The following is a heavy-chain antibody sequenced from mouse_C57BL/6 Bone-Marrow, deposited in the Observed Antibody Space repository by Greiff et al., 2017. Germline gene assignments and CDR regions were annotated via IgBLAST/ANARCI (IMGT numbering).Heavy chain of an antibody. D-gene: IGHD2-4*01. J-gene: IGHJ4*01. CDR3: ARNPPYDYDADYYAMDY. V-gene: IGHV2-2*01. CDR2: IWSGGST. Sequence: VQGVESGPGLVQPSQSLSITCTVSGFSLTSYGVHWVRQSPGKGLEWLGVIWSGGSTDYNAAFISRLSISKDNSKSQVFFKMNSLQADDTAIYYCARNPPYDYDADYYAMDYWGQGTSVTVSS. CDR1: GFSLTSYG.